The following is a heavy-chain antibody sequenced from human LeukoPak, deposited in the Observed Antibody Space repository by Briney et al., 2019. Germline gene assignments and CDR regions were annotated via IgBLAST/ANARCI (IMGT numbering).Heavy chain of an antibody. Sequence: ASVKVSCKASGYTSTSYAMHWVRQAPGQRLEWMGWINAGNGNTKYSQKFQGRVTITRDTSASTAYMELSSLRSGDTAVYYCARDHQLRYCSGGSCSNAYYYYYGMDVWGQGTTVTVSS. CDR1: GYTSTSYA. CDR3: ARDHQLRYCSGGSCSNAYYYYYGMDV. CDR2: INAGNGNT. D-gene: IGHD2-15*01. V-gene: IGHV1-3*01. J-gene: IGHJ6*02.